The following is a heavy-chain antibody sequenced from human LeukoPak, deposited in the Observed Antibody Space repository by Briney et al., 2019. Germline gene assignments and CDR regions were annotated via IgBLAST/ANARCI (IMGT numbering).Heavy chain of an antibody. J-gene: IGHJ4*02. Sequence: GGSLRLSCAASGFIVSSTYMHWVRQAPGKGLGWVAFIRYDGSNKYYADSVKGRFTISRDNSKNTLYLQMNSLRAEDTAVYYCAKDFEIAVAGNIDYWGQGTLVTVSS. CDR2: IRYDGSNK. CDR3: AKDFEIAVAGNIDY. D-gene: IGHD6-19*01. V-gene: IGHV3-30*02. CDR1: GFIVSSTY.